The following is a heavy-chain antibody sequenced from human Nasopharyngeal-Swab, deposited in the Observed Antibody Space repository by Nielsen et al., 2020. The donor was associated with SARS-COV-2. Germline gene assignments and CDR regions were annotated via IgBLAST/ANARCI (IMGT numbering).Heavy chain of an antibody. V-gene: IGHV3-13*04. CDR3: ARARPDIVVVPAALLFDP. Sequence: GESLNISCAASGFTFSSYDMHWVRQATGQGLEWVSAIGTAGDTYYPGSVKGRFTISRENAKNSLYLQMNSLRAGDTAVYYCARARPDIVVVPAALLFDPWGQGTLVTVSS. CDR1: GFTFSSYD. CDR2: IGTAGDT. D-gene: IGHD2-2*01. J-gene: IGHJ5*02.